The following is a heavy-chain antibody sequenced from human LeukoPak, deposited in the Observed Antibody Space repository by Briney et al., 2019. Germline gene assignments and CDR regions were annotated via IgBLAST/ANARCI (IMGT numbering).Heavy chain of an antibody. Sequence: GGSLRLSCAASGFTFSSYWMSWVRQAPGKGLERVANIEQDGSEKYYVDSVKGRFTISRDNAKNSLYLQMNSLRAEDTAVYYCARIPYDFWSGYPQSLDYWGQGTLVTVSS. J-gene: IGHJ4*02. CDR3: ARIPYDFWSGYPQSLDY. V-gene: IGHV3-7*01. CDR1: GFTFSSYW. CDR2: IEQDGSEK. D-gene: IGHD3-3*01.